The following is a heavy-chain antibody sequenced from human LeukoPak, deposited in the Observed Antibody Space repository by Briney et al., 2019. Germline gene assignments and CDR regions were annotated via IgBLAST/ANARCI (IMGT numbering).Heavy chain of an antibody. CDR2: ISWNSGSI. CDR1: GFTFDDYA. Sequence: GRSLRLSCAASGFTFDDYAMHWVRQAPGKGLEWVSGISWNSGSIGYADSVKGRFTISRDNAKNSLYLQMNSLRAEDTAVYYCAKTPPSYGDYVDYWGQGTLVTVSS. V-gene: IGHV3-9*01. CDR3: AKTPPSYGDYVDY. J-gene: IGHJ4*02. D-gene: IGHD4-17*01.